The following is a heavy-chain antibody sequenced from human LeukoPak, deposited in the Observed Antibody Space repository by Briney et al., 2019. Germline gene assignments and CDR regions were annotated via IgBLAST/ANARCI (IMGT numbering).Heavy chain of an antibody. D-gene: IGHD6-13*01. Sequence: GESLKISCKGSGYSFTSYWIGWVRQMPGKGLEWMGIIYPGDSDTRYSPSFQGQVTISADKSISTAYLQWSSLKASDTAMYYCARQYSSSWYPYCYYGMDVWGQGTTVTVSS. CDR2: IYPGDSDT. J-gene: IGHJ6*02. CDR3: ARQYSSSWYPYCYYGMDV. CDR1: GYSFTSYW. V-gene: IGHV5-51*01.